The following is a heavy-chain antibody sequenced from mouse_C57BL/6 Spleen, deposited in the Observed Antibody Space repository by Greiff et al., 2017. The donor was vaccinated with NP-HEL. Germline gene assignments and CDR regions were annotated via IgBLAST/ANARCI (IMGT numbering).Heavy chain of an antibody. CDR1: GYTFTSYW. CDR2: IYPGSGST. D-gene: IGHD1-1*02. CDR3: ARSIDYYFDY. Sequence: QVHVKQPGAELVKPGASVKMSCKASGYTFTSYWITWVKQRPGQGLEWIGDIYPGSGSTKYNEKFKGKATLTADKSSSTAYMQLNSLTSEDSAVYFCARSIDYYFDYWGQGTTLTVSS. J-gene: IGHJ2*01. V-gene: IGHV1-55*01.